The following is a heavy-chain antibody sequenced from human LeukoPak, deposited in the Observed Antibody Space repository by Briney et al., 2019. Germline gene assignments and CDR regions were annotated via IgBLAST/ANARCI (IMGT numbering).Heavy chain of an antibody. CDR2: IYYSGST. CDR3: ARHRAAIFGVVSSPGRINWFDP. V-gene: IGHV4-39*01. D-gene: IGHD3-3*01. Sequence: SETLSLTCTVSGGSISSSSYYWGWIRQPPGKGLEWIGSIYYSGSTYYNPSLKSRVTISVDTSKNQFSLKLSSVTATDTAVYYCARHRAAIFGVVSSPGRINWFDPWGQGTLVTVSS. J-gene: IGHJ5*02. CDR1: GGSISSSSYY.